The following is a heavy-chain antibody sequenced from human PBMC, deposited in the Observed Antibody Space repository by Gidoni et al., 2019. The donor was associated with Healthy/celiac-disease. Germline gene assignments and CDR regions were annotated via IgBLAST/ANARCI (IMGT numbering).Heavy chain of an antibody. D-gene: IGHD3-10*01. Sequence: QVQLVQSGSELKKPGASVKVSCKASGYTFTSSAMNWVRQAPGQGLEWMGWINTNTGKPTYAEGFTGRFVCSVDTSVSTAYLQISSLKAEDTAVYYCARSFMPRSNYYGSGNDGMDVWGQGTTVTVSS. CDR3: ARSFMPRSNYYGSGNDGMDV. CDR1: GYTFTSSA. CDR2: INTNTGKP. J-gene: IGHJ6*02. V-gene: IGHV7-4-1*02.